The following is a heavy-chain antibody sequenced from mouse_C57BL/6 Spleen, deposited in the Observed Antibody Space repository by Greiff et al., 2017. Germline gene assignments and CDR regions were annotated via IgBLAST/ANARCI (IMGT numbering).Heavy chain of an antibody. V-gene: IGHV1-52*01. CDR3: AREGYSPAWLAY. CDR2: IDPSDSDT. J-gene: IGHJ3*01. D-gene: IGHD2-12*01. Sequence: VQLQQPGAELVRPGSSVKLSCKASGYTFTSYWMHWVKQRPIQGLEWIGNIDPSDSDTHYNQKFKDKATLTVDKSSSTAYMQLSSLTSEDSAVYYCAREGYSPAWLAYWGQGTLVTVSA. CDR1: GYTFTSYW.